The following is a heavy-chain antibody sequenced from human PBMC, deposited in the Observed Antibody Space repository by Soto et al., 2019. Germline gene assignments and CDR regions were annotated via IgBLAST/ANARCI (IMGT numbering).Heavy chain of an antibody. CDR3: ARHSSGYYYSDY. J-gene: IGHJ4*02. V-gene: IGHV3-21*01. CDR1: GFTFSSYN. D-gene: IGHD3-22*01. Sequence: ESGGGLVKPGGSLRLSCAASGFTFSSYNMNWVRQAPGKGLEWVSSISSSSTYIYYADSVRGRFTISRDNAKNSLYLQMNSLRAEDTAVYYCARHSSGYYYSDYWGQGTLVTVSS. CDR2: ISSSSTYI.